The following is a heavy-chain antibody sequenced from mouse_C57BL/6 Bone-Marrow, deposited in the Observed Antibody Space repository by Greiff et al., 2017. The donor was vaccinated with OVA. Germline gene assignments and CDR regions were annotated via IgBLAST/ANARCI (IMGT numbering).Heavy chain of an antibody. J-gene: IGHJ1*03. D-gene: IGHD2-4*01. CDR2: ISYDGSN. CDR1: GYSITSGYY. Sequence: EVKLVESGPGLVKPSQSLSLTCSVTGYSITSGYYWNWLRQFPGNKLEWVGYISYDGSNNYNHSLKNRSSITRDTAKNQVLLHVNSVTTEDTATYYCAREDYDYDLSYWYFDVWGTGTTVTVSS. CDR3: AREDYDYDLSYWYFDV. V-gene: IGHV3-6*01.